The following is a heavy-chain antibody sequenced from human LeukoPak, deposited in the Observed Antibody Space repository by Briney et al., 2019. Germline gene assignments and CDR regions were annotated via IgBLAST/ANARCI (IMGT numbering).Heavy chain of an antibody. D-gene: IGHD3-3*01. CDR2: IYYSGST. Sequence: PSESLSLTCTVSGGSISSSTYYWAWIRQPPGKGLEWIGSIYYSGSTSYDPSLKSRVTISVDTSKNQFSLKLSSVTAADTAVYYCAISIIAYYDFWSGYYTRHNWFDPWGQGTLVTVSS. CDR3: AISIIAYYDFWSGYYTRHNWFDP. V-gene: IGHV4-39*01. J-gene: IGHJ5*02. CDR1: GGSISSSTYY.